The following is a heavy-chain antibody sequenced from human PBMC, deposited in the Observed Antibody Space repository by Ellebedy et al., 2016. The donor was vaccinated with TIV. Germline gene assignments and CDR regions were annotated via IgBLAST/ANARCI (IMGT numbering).Heavy chain of an antibody. CDR3: ARHAGASFYY. CDR1: GGSISSGYY. D-gene: IGHD2-2*01. CDR2: IHYTGNT. Sequence: SETLSLTCAVSGGSISSGYYWSWIRQHPGKGLEWIGYIHYTGNTYYTPSLESRLSISSDTSKNQFSLKSTSVTAADTAVYYCARHAGASFYYWGQGTLVTVSS. V-gene: IGHV4-31*11. J-gene: IGHJ4*02.